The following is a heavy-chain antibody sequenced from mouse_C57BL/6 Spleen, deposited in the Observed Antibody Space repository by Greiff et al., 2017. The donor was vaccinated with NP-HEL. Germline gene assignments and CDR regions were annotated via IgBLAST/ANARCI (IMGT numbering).Heavy chain of an antibody. CDR2: IYPGSGNT. V-gene: IGHV1-76*01. CDR3: ARCDYYGSYYFDY. Sequence: VQRVESGAELVRPGASVKLSCKASGYTFTDYYINWVKQRPGQGLEWIARIYPGSGNTYYNEKFKGKATLTAEKSSSTAYMQLSSLTSEDSAVYFCARCDYYGSYYFDYWGQGTTLTVSS. D-gene: IGHD1-1*01. CDR1: GYTFTDYY. J-gene: IGHJ2*01.